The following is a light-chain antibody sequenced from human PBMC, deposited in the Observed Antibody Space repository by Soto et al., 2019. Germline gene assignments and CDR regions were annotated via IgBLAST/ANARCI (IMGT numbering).Light chain of an antibody. J-gene: IGLJ1*01. V-gene: IGLV1-44*01. CDR3: AAWDDSRTDYV. CDR2: SNN. CDR1: SSNIGRNT. Sequence: QSALTQAPSASETPGQRVTISCSGCSSNIGRNTVNWYQQLPGTAPKLLIYSNNRRPSGVPDRFSGSKSGTSASLAISGLQSEDLSDYYSAAWDDSRTDYVSGPGTNLTVL.